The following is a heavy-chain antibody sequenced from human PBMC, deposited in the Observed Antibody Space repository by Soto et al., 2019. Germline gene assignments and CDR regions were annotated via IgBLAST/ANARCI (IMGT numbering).Heavy chain of an antibody. D-gene: IGHD2-15*01. CDR2: IYYSGST. V-gene: IGHV4-59*08. CDR3: ARQYCSGGSCYSDY. Sequence: SETLSLTCTVSGGSISSYYWIWIRQPPGKGLEWIGYIYYSGSTNYNPSLKSRVTISVDTSKNQFSLKLSSVTAADTAVYYCARQYCSGGSCYSDYWGQGTLVTVSS. CDR1: GGSISSYY. J-gene: IGHJ4*02.